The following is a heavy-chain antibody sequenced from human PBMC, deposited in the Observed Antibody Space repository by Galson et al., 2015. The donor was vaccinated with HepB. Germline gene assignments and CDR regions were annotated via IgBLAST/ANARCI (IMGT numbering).Heavy chain of an antibody. CDR3: ARQERKDYDDSSGPLDY. D-gene: IGHD3-22*01. CDR1: GFTFSTYS. V-gene: IGHV3-48*02. Sequence: SLRLSCAASGFTFSTYSMNWVRQAPGKGLEWVSYISSTSTIIYYADSVKGRFTISRDSAKNSLYLQMNSLRDEDTAVYYRARQERKDYDDSSGPLDYWGQGTLVTVSS. CDR2: ISSTSTII. J-gene: IGHJ4*02.